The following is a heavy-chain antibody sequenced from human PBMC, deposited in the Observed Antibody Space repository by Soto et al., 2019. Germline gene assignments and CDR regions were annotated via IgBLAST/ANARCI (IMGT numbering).Heavy chain of an antibody. V-gene: IGHV4-39*01. D-gene: IGHD2-15*01. Sequence: SETLSLTCTVSGGSIDRSGCYWGWIRQPPGRGLEWIGNIDYNGVTYSNPSLKSRVTISRDTSKNQFSLKLTSVTAADTALYYCGKVLVGATGHTDSDSWGPGTLVTVSS. CDR2: IDYNGVT. CDR1: GGSIDRSGCY. CDR3: GKVLVGATGHTDSDS. J-gene: IGHJ4*02.